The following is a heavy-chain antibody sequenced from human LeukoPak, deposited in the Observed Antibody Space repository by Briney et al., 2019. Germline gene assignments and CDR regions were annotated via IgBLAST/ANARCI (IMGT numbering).Heavy chain of an antibody. Sequence: SETLSLTCTVSGDSISSSSSYWGWIRQPPGKGLEWIGSVYYSGSPYYNPSLKSRVAISVDTSKNQFTLYLSSVTAADTALYFCARQNYFDNSGYALDFWGQGKLVTVSS. V-gene: IGHV4-39*01. D-gene: IGHD3-22*01. J-gene: IGHJ4*02. CDR1: GDSISSSSSY. CDR2: VYYSGSP. CDR3: ARQNYFDNSGYALDF.